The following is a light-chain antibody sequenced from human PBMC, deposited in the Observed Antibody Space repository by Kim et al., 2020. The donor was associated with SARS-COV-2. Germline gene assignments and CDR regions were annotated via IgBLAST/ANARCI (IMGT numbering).Light chain of an antibody. CDR1: GSNIGANYD. Sequence: TGTIACTGSGSNIGANYDGHWYQQLPRAAPKLLIHDTNNRPSGVPDRFSGSRSDTSVSLVITGLQAEDEADYYCQSFDRSLGGWVFGGGTQLTVL. J-gene: IGLJ3*02. V-gene: IGLV1-40*01. CDR3: QSFDRSLGGWV. CDR2: DTN.